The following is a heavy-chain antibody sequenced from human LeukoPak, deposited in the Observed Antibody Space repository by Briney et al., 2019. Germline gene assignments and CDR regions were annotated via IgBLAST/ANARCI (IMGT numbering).Heavy chain of an antibody. CDR2: ISSSGSA. Sequence: SETLSLTCTVSGGSISNYYWNWIRQPAGKGLEWIGRISSSGSANYNPSLKSRVTLSVDTSKNQLSLILNSVTAADTAVFYCVTEPTRTPYYYMDVWGTGTTVIVSS. CDR3: VTEPTRTPYYYMDV. J-gene: IGHJ6*03. CDR1: GGSISNYY. D-gene: IGHD1-1*01. V-gene: IGHV4-4*07.